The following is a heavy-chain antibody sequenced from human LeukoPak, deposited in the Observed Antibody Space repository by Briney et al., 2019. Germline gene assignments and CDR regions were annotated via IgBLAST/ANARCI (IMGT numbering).Heavy chain of an antibody. J-gene: IGHJ4*02. V-gene: IGHV3-23*01. CDR1: GFTFSSHS. D-gene: IGHD5-18*01. CDR3: AKEAMVYYFDY. CDR2: ISGSGGST. Sequence: GGSLRPSCAASGFTFSSHSMNWVRQAPGKGLEWVSAISGSGGSTYYADSVKGRFTISRDNSKNTLYLQMNSLRAEDTAVYYCAKEAMVYYFDYWGQGTLVTVSS.